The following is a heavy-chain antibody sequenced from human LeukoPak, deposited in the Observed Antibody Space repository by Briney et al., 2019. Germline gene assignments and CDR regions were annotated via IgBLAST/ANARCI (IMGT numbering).Heavy chain of an antibody. CDR1: GGTFSSYD. J-gene: IGHJ5*02. Sequence: SVKVSCKASGGTFSSYDISWVLQAPGQGLEWMGGIIPIFGTANYAQKFQGRVTITADDSTSTAYMELSSLRSEDTAVYYCARVRYCSSTSCEVPWGQGTLVTVSS. D-gene: IGHD2-2*01. CDR3: ARVRYCSSTSCEVP. CDR2: IIPIFGTA. V-gene: IGHV1-69*13.